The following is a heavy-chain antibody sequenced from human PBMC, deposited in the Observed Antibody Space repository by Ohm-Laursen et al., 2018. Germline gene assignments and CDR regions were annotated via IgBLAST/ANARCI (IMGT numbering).Heavy chain of an antibody. J-gene: IGHJ5*02. CDR2: INPNSGGT. Sequence: ASVKVSCKASGYTFTGYYMHWVRQAPGQGLEWMGWINPNSGGTNYAQKFQGRVTMTRDTSISTAYMELSRLRSDDTAVYYCARDREAGDNWFDPWGQGSLVTVSS. V-gene: IGHV1-2*02. CDR3: ARDREAGDNWFDP. D-gene: IGHD6-13*01. CDR1: GYTFTGYY.